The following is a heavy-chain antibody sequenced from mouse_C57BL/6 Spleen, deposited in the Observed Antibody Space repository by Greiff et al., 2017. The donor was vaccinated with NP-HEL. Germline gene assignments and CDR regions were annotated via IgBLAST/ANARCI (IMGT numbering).Heavy chain of an antibody. D-gene: IGHD1-1*01. CDR2: IYPSDSET. V-gene: IGHV1-61*01. CDR1: GYTFTSYW. CDR3: ARYYGSSYYWYFDV. J-gene: IGHJ1*03. Sequence: VKQSCKASGYTFTSYWMDWVKQRPGQGLEWIGNIYPSDSETHYNQKFKDKATLTVDKSSSTAYMQLSSLTSEDSAVYYCARYYGSSYYWYFDVWGTGTTVTVSS.